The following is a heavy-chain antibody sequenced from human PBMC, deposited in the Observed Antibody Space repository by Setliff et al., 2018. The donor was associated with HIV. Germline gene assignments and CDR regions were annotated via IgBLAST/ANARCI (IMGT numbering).Heavy chain of an antibody. Sequence: SETLSLTCVVYGGSFGGYYWSWIRQPPGKGLEWIGEINHHKHTNYNPSLKSRVTMSVDTSKNQFSLKLSSVTAADTVVYYCTRGRMATVLIRNWIDPWGQGSLVTVSS. D-gene: IGHD4-4*01. J-gene: IGHJ5*02. CDR2: INHHKHT. V-gene: IGHV4-34*01. CDR3: TRGRMATVLIRNWIDP. CDR1: GGSFGGYY.